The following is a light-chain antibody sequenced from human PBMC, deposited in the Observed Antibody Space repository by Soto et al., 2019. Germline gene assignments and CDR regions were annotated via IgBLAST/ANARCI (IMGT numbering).Light chain of an antibody. J-gene: IGKJ5*01. CDR1: QDVTTN. CDR2: DIS. V-gene: IGKV3-15*01. Sequence: EIRMTQFPDTLSASPGDGATLSCRAGQDVTTNFAWYQQRRGQAPRLLIHDISIKATGVPARFSGSGSGTDFTPTISGLQSEDFAVYFCQQYNNWPFSFGQGTRLEIK. CDR3: QQYNNWPFS.